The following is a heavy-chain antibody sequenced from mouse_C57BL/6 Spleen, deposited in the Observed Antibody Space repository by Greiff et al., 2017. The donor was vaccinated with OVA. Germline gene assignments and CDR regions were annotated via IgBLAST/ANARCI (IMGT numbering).Heavy chain of an antibody. Sequence: QVQLQQPGAELVKPGASVKLSCKASGYTFTSYWMQWVKQRPGQGLEWIGEIDPSDSYTNYNQKFKGKATLTVDTSSSTAYMQLSSLTSEDSAVDYCAREGGKGYWYFDVWGTGATVTVST. J-gene: IGHJ1*03. CDR3: AREGGKGYWYFDV. CDR1: GYTFTSYW. V-gene: IGHV1-50*01. CDR2: IDPSDSYT.